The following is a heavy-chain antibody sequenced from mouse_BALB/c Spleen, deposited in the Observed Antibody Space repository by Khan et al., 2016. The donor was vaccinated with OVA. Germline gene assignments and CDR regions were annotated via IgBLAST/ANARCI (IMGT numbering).Heavy chain of an antibody. V-gene: IGHV14-3*02. CDR3: ARMARK. J-gene: IGHJ2*01. Sequence: VRLQQSGAELVKSGATVKLSCTASGLNIKDTYMHWLKQWPEQGLEWIGRIDPPNGNTKYDPKFQGKATITADTSNTAYLQLSSLTSEDTAVYYCARMARKWGQGTTLTVSS. CDR2: IDPPNGNT. CDR1: GLNIKDTY.